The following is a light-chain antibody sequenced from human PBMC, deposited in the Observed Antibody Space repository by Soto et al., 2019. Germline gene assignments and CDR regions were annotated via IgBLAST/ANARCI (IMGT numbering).Light chain of an antibody. Sequence: IVLTQSPATLSWSPGERATLSCRASQSVSGSFLAWYQQKPGQAPRLLIYDTSNRATDIPARFSGSGSGTGFTLPISSLEPEDFAVYYCQQRGNRLLTFGGGTKVEIK. CDR3: QQRGNRLLT. V-gene: IGKV3-11*01. CDR2: DTS. J-gene: IGKJ4*01. CDR1: QSVSGSF.